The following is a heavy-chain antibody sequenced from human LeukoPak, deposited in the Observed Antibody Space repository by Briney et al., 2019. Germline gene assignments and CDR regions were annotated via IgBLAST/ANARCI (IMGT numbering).Heavy chain of an antibody. CDR2: IYYSGST. CDR1: GGSISSYY. J-gene: IGHJ4*02. V-gene: IGHV4-59*01. Sequence: SETLSLTCTVSGGSISSYYWSWIRQPPGKGLEWIGYIYYSGSTNYNPSLKSRVTISVDTSKNQFSLKLSSVTAADTAVYYCARRGFAYYYDSSGYYYFDYWGQGTLVTVSS. D-gene: IGHD3-22*01. CDR3: ARRGFAYYYDSSGYYYFDY.